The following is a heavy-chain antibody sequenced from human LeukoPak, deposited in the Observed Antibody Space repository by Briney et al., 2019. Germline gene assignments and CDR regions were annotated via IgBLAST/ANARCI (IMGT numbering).Heavy chain of an antibody. J-gene: IGHJ3*02. CDR3: ARGLYSYGLSRAFDI. V-gene: IGHV4-4*02. CDR2: IYHSGST. D-gene: IGHD5-18*01. CDR1: GGSISSSNW. Sequence: PSGTLSLTCAVSGGSISSSNWWSWVRQPPGKGLEWIGEIYHSGSTNYNPSLKSRVTISVDTSKNQFSLKLSSVTAADTAVYYCARGLYSYGLSRAFDIWGQGTMVTVSS.